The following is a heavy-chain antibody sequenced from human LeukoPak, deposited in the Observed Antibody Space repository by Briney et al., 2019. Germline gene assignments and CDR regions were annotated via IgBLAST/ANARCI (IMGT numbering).Heavy chain of an antibody. CDR2: IIPILGIA. CDR1: GGTFSSYA. V-gene: IGHV1-69*04. J-gene: IGHJ6*02. D-gene: IGHD3-3*01. CDR3: AAVVRSSTWSGNFYYYYGMDV. Sequence: ASVKVSCKASGGTFSSYAISWVRQAPGQGLEWMGRIIPILGIANYAQKFQGRVTITADKSTSTAYMELSSLRSEDTAVYYCAAVVRSSTWSGNFYYYYGMDVWGQGTTVTVSS.